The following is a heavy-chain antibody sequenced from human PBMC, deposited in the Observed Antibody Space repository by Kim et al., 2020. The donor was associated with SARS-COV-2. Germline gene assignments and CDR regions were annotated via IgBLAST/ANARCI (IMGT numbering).Heavy chain of an antibody. D-gene: IGHD3-16*01. J-gene: IGHJ3*02. CDR3: AKVSGDSTGGGAFDI. Sequence: SETLSLTCAVSGGSLSGSLSGSFWSWIRQPPGKGLEGIEEFSINGSTNYHPSLRSRVTISVDTSKNQFSLNMRSMSAADTAMYYCAKVSGDSTGGGAFDIWGQGMMVTVSS. V-gene: IGHV4-34*01. CDR1: GGSLSGSLSGSF. CDR2: FSINGST.